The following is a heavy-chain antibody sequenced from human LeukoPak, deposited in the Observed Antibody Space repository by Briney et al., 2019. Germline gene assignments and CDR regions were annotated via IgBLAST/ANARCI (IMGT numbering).Heavy chain of an antibody. CDR2: IYCDGST. D-gene: IGHD2-15*01. J-gene: IGHJ6*02. V-gene: IGHV3-53*04. CDR3: AREGYCSGGSCYYGMDV. CDR1: GFTVSSNY. Sequence: GGSLRLSCAASGFTVSSNYMSWVRQAPGKGLEWVSVIYCDGSTYYADSVKGRFTISRHNSKNTLYLQMNSLRAEDTAVYYCAREGYCSGGSCYYGMDVWGQGTTVTVSS.